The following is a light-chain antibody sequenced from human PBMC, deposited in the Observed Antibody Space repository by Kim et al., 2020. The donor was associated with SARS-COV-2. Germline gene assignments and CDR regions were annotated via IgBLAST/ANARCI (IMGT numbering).Light chain of an antibody. J-gene: IGLJ2*01. CDR3: CSYAGNNNVV. Sequence: QSVTLSWTGTSSDIGGYNYVSWYPQYPGRAPQLMISEVTKRPSGVPDRFSGSKSGNTASLTVSGLQADDEAHYYCCSYAGNNNVVFGGGTQLTVL. CDR2: EVT. CDR1: SSDIGGYNY. V-gene: IGLV2-8*01.